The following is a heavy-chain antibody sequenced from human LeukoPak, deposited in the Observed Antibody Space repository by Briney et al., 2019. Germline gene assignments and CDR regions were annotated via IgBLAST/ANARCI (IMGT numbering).Heavy chain of an antibody. Sequence: PGGSLRLSCAASGFTFSSYGMHWVRQAPGKGLEWVANIKQDGSEKQYVDSVRGRFTISRDNAKNSLYLQMNSLRAEDTAVYYCARVGQAYYFDYWGQGTLVTVSS. CDR1: GFTFSSYG. CDR2: IKQDGSEK. J-gene: IGHJ4*02. V-gene: IGHV3-7*01. CDR3: ARVGQAYYFDY.